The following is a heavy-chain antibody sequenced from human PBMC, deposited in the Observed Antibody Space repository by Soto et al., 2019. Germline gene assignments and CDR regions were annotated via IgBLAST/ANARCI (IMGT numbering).Heavy chain of an antibody. D-gene: IGHD2-15*01. CDR1: GYTFTSYA. Sequence: ASVKVSCKASGYTFTSYAMHWVRQAPGQRLEWMGWINAGNGNTKYSQKLQGRVTITRDTSTSTAYMELRSLRSDDTAVYYCARAFELPAAIVCSGGSCYWPIIDYWGQGTLVTVSS. CDR3: ARAFELPAAIVCSGGSCYWPIIDY. CDR2: INAGNGNT. V-gene: IGHV1-3*01. J-gene: IGHJ4*02.